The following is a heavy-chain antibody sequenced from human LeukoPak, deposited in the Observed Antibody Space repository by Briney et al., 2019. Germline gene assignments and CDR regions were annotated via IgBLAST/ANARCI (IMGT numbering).Heavy chain of an antibody. J-gene: IGHJ4*02. D-gene: IGHD3-22*01. CDR1: GYTFTGYD. CDR3: ARLRGFRVYYDSSGYSAFDY. Sequence: VASLKLSCKASGYTFTGYDMHWVRQAPGQGLEWMAWINPNSGGTNYAQKSQGRVTMTRDTSISTAYMELSRLRSDDTAVYYCARLRGFRVYYDSSGYSAFDYWGQGTLVTVSS. V-gene: IGHV1-2*02. CDR2: INPNSGGT.